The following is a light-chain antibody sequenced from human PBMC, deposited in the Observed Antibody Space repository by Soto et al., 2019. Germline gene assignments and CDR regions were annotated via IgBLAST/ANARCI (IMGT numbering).Light chain of an antibody. CDR1: QSVSFSY. CDR3: QQYGSSPLT. Sequence: EIVLTQSPGTLSLSPGDRATLSCRASQSVSFSYLAWYQQKAGQAPRFLIYGATSRATGIPDRFSGSESGTDFTLTISRLEPEDFAVYYCQQYGSSPLTFGGGTKVEIK. V-gene: IGKV3-20*01. CDR2: GAT. J-gene: IGKJ4*01.